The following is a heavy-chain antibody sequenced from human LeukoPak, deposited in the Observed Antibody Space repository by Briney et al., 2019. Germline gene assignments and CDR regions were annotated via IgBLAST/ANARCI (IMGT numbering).Heavy chain of an antibody. J-gene: IGHJ2*01. CDR2: LYYSGTT. CDR3: SRGNNLDLSGYYFYWYFDL. CDR1: AGSFIGYY. Sequence: ETLSLTCSVAAGSFIGYYGSSVWQPPGEGLEWIGYLYYSGTTNYNPSLQSRVTFSVDTSKTQFSLMLSSVTSADTARYYCSRGNNLDLSGYYFYWYFDLWVRG. V-gene: IGHV4-59*01. D-gene: IGHD3-22*01.